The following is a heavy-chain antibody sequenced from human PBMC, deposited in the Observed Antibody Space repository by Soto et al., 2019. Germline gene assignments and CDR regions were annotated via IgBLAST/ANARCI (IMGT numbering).Heavy chain of an antibody. V-gene: IGHV3-9*01. D-gene: IGHD4-17*01. CDR2: ISWKSGTI. CDR3: AKDLWAVTEGVGDFAL. CDR1: GFIFGDYA. Sequence: EVELVESGGGLVQPGRSLRLSCAASGFIFGDYAMHWVRQAPGKGLEWVSGISWKSGTIGYADSVKGRFTISRDNAKNSLYLQMNQLRTEDTAFSYCAKDLWAVTEGVGDFALWGRGTVVIVSS. J-gene: IGHJ3*01.